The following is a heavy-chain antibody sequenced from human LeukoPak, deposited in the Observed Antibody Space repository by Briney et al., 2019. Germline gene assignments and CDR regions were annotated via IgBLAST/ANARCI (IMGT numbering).Heavy chain of an antibody. D-gene: IGHD1-26*01. CDR2: ISYDGSNK. CDR1: GFTFSSYA. J-gene: IGHJ4*02. V-gene: IGHV3-30-3*02. CDR3: AKLDWGAWEVGY. Sequence: PGGSLRLSCAASGFTFSSYAMHWGRQAPGKGLEGVAVISYDGSNKYYADSVKGRFTISRDNSKNTLYLQMNSLRAEDTAVYYCAKLDWGAWEVGYWGQGTLVTVSS.